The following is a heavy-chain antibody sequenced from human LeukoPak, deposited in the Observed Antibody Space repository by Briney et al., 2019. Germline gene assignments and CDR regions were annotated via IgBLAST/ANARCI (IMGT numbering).Heavy chain of an antibody. J-gene: IGHJ6*02. CDR1: GFTFSSYA. V-gene: IGHV3-30*04. D-gene: IGHD6-13*01. CDR2: ISYDGSNK. CDR3: AKKEAASNYYYYYGMDV. Sequence: GGSLRLSCAASGFTFSSYAMHWVRQAPGKGLEWVAVISYDGSNKYYADSVKGRFTISRDNSKNTLYLQMNSLRAEDTAVYYCAKKEAASNYYYYYGMDVWGQGTTVTVSS.